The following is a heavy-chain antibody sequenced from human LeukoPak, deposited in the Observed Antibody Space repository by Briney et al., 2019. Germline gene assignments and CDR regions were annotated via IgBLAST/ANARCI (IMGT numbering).Heavy chain of an antibody. J-gene: IGHJ5*02. V-gene: IGHV4-39*01. D-gene: IGHD3-9*01. CDR1: GGSISSSSYY. CDR2: IYYSGST. CDR3: ASGRDIRENSFDP. Sequence: SETLSLTCTVSGGSISSSSYYWGWIRQPPGKGLEWIGSIYYSGSTYYNPSLKSRVTISVDTSKNQFSLKLSSVTAADTAVYYCASGRDIRENSFDPWGQGTLVTVSS.